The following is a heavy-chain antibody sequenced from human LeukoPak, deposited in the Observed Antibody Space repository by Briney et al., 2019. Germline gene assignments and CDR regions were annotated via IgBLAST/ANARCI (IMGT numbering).Heavy chain of an antibody. D-gene: IGHD5-12*01. Sequence: GGSLRLSCAASGFTFSSYSMNWVRQAPGKGLKWVSYISSISSTIYYADSVKGRFTISRDNAKNSLYLQMNSLRDQETALYYCARDEGGYLYYYYGMDVWGQGTTVTVSS. CDR3: ARDEGGYLYYYYGMDV. CDR2: ISSISSTI. V-gene: IGHV3-48*02. CDR1: GFTFSSYS. J-gene: IGHJ6*02.